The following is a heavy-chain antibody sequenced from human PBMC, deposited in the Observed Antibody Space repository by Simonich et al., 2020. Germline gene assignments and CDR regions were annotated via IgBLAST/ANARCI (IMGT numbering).Heavy chain of an antibody. CDR3: ARDREVYGSGSYYNY. CDR1: GFTFSSYW. V-gene: IGHV3-7*01. J-gene: IGHJ4*02. Sequence: EVQLVESGGGLVQPGGSLRLSCAASGFTFSSYWMSWVRQAPGKGLGWVANRKQDGSKKDYVDSVKGRFTISRDNAKNSLYLQMNSLRAEDTAVYYCARDREVYGSGSYYNYWGQGTLVTVSS. D-gene: IGHD3-10*01. CDR2: RKQDGSKK.